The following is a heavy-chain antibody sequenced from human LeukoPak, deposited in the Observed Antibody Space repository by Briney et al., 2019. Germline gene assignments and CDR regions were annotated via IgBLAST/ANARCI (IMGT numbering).Heavy chain of an antibody. V-gene: IGHV1-24*01. Sequence: ASVKVSCKVTGNTLSEFSMHWVRQSPGRGLEWMGGFDPEVGETVYAQKFQGRITMTEDTSTETAYMELSSLRSEDTAVYYCATDLLAGGLKTFDPWGQGTLVTVSS. CDR1: GNTLSEFS. CDR2: FDPEVGET. CDR3: ATDLLAGGLKTFDP. J-gene: IGHJ5*02.